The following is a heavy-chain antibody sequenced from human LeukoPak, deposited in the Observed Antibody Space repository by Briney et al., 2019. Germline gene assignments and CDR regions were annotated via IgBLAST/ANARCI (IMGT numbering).Heavy chain of an antibody. CDR2: IYYSGST. D-gene: IGHD1-1*01. J-gene: IGHJ5*02. V-gene: IGHV4-30-4*01. CDR1: GGSISSYY. Sequence: SETLSLTCTVSGGSISSYYWSWIRQPPGEGLEWIGYIYYSGSTYYNPSLKSRLTISVDTSKNQFSLKLSSVTAADTAVYYCARGMNFGTNYFDPWGQGTLVTVSS. CDR3: ARGMNFGTNYFDP.